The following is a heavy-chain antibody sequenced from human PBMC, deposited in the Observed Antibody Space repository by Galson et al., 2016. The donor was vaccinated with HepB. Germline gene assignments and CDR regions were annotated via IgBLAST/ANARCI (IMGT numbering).Heavy chain of an antibody. V-gene: IGHV3-13*01. D-gene: IGHD1/OR15-1a*01. CDR1: GFTFNTYD. J-gene: IGHJ2*01. Sequence: SLRLSCAASGFTFNTYDMHWVRQAAGKSPEWVSGIDAGGDTYYADSMRGRFSISRENARNSFSLQMNSLEAGDTAVYYCARTRLTTTAGTTWYFDLWGRGTHVIVSS. CDR2: IDAGGDT. CDR3: ARTRLTTTAGTTWYFDL.